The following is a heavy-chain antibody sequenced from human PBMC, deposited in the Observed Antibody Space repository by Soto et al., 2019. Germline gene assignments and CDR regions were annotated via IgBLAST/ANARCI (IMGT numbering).Heavy chain of an antibody. CDR2: ISNNASDT. Sequence: GGSLRLSCSSSVCTFSDYTIHCVRQSPGKRLEFVSAISNNASDTYYGEHVKGRFYISRDNSKNTLYLQMDSLTTEDAAVYYCVKEKGTFCDWYYSFEYWGQGTLVIVSS. CDR1: VCTFSDYT. D-gene: IGHD6-19*01. V-gene: IGHV3-64D*06. J-gene: IGHJ4*02. CDR3: VKEKGTFCDWYYSFEY.